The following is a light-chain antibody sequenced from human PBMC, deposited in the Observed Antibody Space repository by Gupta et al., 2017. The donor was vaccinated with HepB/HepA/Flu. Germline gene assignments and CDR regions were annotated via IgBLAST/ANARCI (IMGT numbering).Light chain of an antibody. CDR2: GNS. V-gene: IGLV1-40*01. CDR1: SSNIGAGYD. CDR3: QSYDSSLSGWV. J-gene: IGLJ2*01. Sequence: SVLTQPPSVSGAPGQRVTISCTGSSSNIGAGYDVHWYQQLPGTAPKLLIYGNSNRPSGVPDRFSGSKSGTSASLDITGLQAEDEADYYCQSYDSSLSGWVFGGGTKLTVL.